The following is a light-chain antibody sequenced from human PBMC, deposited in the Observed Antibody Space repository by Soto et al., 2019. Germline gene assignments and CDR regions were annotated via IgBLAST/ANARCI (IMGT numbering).Light chain of an antibody. CDR2: DVS. CDR3: CSYAGSYTWV. J-gene: IGLJ3*02. V-gene: IGLV2-11*01. Sequence: QSALTQPRSVSGSPGQSVTISCTGTSSDVGGYNFVSLYKHHPGKAPKLMIYDVSKRPSGVPDSFSGSKSGNTASLTISGLQAEDEADYYCCSYAGSYTWVFGGGTKLTVL. CDR1: SSDVGGYNF.